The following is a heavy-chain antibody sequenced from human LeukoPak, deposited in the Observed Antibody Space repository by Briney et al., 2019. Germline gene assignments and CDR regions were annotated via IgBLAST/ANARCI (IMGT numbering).Heavy chain of an antibody. CDR3: ATGLLWFGELYLLAD. D-gene: IGHD3-10*01. V-gene: IGHV1-24*01. Sequence: GASVKVSCKVSGYTLTELSMLWVRQAPGKGLEWMGGFDPEDGETIYAQKFQGRVTMTEDTSTDTAYMELSSLRSEDTAVYYCATGLLWFGELYLLADWGQGTLVTVSS. J-gene: IGHJ4*02. CDR2: FDPEDGET. CDR1: GYTLTELS.